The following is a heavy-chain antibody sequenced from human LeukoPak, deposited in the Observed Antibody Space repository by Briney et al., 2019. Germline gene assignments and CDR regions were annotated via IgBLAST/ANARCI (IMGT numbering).Heavy chain of an antibody. CDR1: GFTFYDYA. CDR3: AKEVELWPSYYFDY. Sequence: QPGGSLRLSCAASGFTFYDYAMHWVRQAPGKGLEWVSGISWNSGSIGYADSVKGRFTISRDNAKNSLYLQMNSLRAEDTALYYCAKEVELWPSYYFDYWGQGTLVTVSS. CDR2: ISWNSGSI. J-gene: IGHJ4*02. V-gene: IGHV3-9*01. D-gene: IGHD5-18*01.